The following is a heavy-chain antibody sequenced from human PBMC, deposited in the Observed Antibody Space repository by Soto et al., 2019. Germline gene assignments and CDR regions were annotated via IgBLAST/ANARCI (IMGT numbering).Heavy chain of an antibody. V-gene: IGHV1-8*01. J-gene: IGHJ3*02. CDR1: GYTFTSYD. CDR3: ARERSSAALEI. Sequence: QVQLVQSGAEVKKPGASVKVSCKTSGYTFTSYDINWVQQATGQGLEWMGWMNPNSGNTAYAQKFQGRVTMTRNTSISTAYKEMSSLRSEDTAAYYCARERSSAALEIWGQWKRVNVSS. CDR2: MNPNSGNT. D-gene: IGHD1-26*01.